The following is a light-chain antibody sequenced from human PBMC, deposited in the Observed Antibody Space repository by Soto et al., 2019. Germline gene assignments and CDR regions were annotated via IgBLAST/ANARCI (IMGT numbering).Light chain of an antibody. CDR1: SSNIGGNS. Sequence: QSVLTQPPSASGTPGQRVTISCSGSSSNIGGNSVNWYQHLPGTAPKLLIHRDNQRPSGVPDRFSGSKSGTSASLAISGLQSEDEADYYCAAWDDSLHGVVFGGGTKLTVL. CDR2: RDN. J-gene: IGLJ2*01. CDR3: AAWDDSLHGVV. V-gene: IGLV1-44*01.